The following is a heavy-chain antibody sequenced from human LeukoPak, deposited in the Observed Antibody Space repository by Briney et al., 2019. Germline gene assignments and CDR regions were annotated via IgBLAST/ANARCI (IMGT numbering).Heavy chain of an antibody. D-gene: IGHD3-22*01. J-gene: IGHJ4*02. CDR1: GFTFSSYS. CDR2: ISSSSSYI. Sequence: PGGSLRLSCAASGFTFSSYSMNWVRQAPGKGLEWVSSISSSSSYIYYADSVKGRFTISRDNAKNSLYLQMNSLRAEDTAVYYCAKAPPTYYYDSSGYYYPEYWGQGTLVTVSS. CDR3: AKAPPTYYYDSSGYYYPEY. V-gene: IGHV3-21*01.